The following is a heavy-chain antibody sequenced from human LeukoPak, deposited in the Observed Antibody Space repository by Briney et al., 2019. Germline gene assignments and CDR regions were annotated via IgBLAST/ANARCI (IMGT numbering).Heavy chain of an antibody. CDR2: ISPDSNFI. V-gene: IGHV3-21*01. J-gene: IGHJ4*02. CDR1: GFTFNNSA. D-gene: IGHD6-6*01. Sequence: GGSLRLSCAASGFTFNNSAMSWVRQAPGKGLEWVSSISPDSNFIYQADSVKGRFTISRDNAKNSLYLQMNSLRAEDTAVYYCARWPYSSSYYFDYWGQGTLVTVSS. CDR3: ARWPYSSSYYFDY.